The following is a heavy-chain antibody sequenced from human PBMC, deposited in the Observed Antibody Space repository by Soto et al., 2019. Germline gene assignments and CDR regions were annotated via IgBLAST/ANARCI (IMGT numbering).Heavy chain of an antibody. J-gene: IGHJ4*02. CDR2: IYHSGST. V-gene: IGHV4-30-2*01. D-gene: IGHD5-12*01. CDR3: ARGRDGYKLFDY. CDR1: GGSISSGGYS. Sequence: PSETLSLTCAVSGGSISSGGYSWSWIRQPPWKGLEWIGYIYHSGSTYYNPSLKSRVTISVDRSKNQFSLKLSSVTAADTAVYYCARGRDGYKLFDYWGQGTLVTVSS.